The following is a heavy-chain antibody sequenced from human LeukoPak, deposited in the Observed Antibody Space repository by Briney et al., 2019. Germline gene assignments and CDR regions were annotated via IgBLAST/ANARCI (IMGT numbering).Heavy chain of an antibody. CDR2: ISGSGGST. J-gene: IGHJ4*02. CDR1: GFTFSSYA. V-gene: IGHV3-23*01. CDR3: AKGGGYDFWSGYYAFDY. D-gene: IGHD3-3*01. Sequence: PGGSLSLSCAASGFTFSSYAMSWVRQAPGKGLEWVSAISGSGGSTYYADSVKGRFTISRDNSKNTLYLQMNSLRAEDTAVYYCAKGGGYDFWSGYYAFDYWGQGTLVTVSS.